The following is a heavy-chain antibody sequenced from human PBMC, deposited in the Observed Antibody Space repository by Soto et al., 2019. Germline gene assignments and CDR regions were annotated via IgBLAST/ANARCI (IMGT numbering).Heavy chain of an antibody. CDR3: AKDVSHNFDY. V-gene: IGHV3-30*18. J-gene: IGHJ4*02. CDR1: GFTFSHYA. Sequence: QVQLVESGGGVVQPGRSLRLSCAASGFTFSHYAMHWVRQAPGKGLEWVALMSYDGSNEYYADSVKGRFTISRDNSKNTLYLKMNSLRAEDTAVYYCAKDVSHNFDYWGQGTLVTVSS. CDR2: MSYDGSNE.